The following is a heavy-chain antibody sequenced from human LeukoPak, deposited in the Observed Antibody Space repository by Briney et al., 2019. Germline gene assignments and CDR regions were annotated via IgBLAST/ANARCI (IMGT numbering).Heavy chain of an antibody. Sequence: GGSLRLSCAASGFTFSSYGMHWVRRAPGKGLEWVAVISYDGSNNYYADSVKGRFTISRDNSKNTLYLQMNSLRAEDTAVYYCARSPYGDHAWFDPWGQGTLVTVSS. CDR1: GFTFSSYG. CDR3: ARSPYGDHAWFDP. CDR2: ISYDGSNN. D-gene: IGHD4-17*01. J-gene: IGHJ5*02. V-gene: IGHV3-30*03.